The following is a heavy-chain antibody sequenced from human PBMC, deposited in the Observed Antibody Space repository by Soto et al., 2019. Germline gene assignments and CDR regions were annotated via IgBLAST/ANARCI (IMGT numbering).Heavy chain of an antibody. Sequence: QVQLVQSGAEVKKPGASVKVSCKASGYTFTSYYMHWVRQAPGQGLEWMGIINPSGGSTSYAQKFQGRVTMTRDTSTSTVYRELSSLRSEDTAVYYCARGGCGGDCYRGAFDYWGQGTLVTVSS. D-gene: IGHD2-21*01. V-gene: IGHV1-46*03. CDR1: GYTFTSYY. CDR2: INPSGGST. CDR3: ARGGCGGDCYRGAFDY. J-gene: IGHJ4*02.